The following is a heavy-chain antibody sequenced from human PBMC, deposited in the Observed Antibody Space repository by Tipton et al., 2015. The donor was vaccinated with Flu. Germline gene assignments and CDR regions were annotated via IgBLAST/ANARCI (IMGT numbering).Heavy chain of an antibody. V-gene: IGHV3-7*01. CDR2: IKQDGRET. Sequence: SLRLSCAATGFTFTTYWMNWVRQAPGKGLEREASIKQDGRETYSGDSVKGRFTIPRDSAKNSLYLQMNSLRVEDTAVYYCARGRYCSGTSCRYFDNWGQGTLGTVSS. CDR1: GFTFTTYW. J-gene: IGHJ4*02. D-gene: IGHD2-2*01. CDR3: ARGRYCSGTSCRYFDN.